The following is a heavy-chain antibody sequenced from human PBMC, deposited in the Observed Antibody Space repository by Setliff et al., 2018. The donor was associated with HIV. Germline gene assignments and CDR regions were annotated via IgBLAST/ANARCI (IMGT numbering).Heavy chain of an antibody. Sequence: GASVKVSCKTSGFAFTNYGFTWVRQAPGQGLEWMGWISAYSGETFSTLKFRDRVTLTTDTSTNTAHMELRSRTYGDTAVYFCARGWDYGVRKPEDWGQGTLVTVSS. D-gene: IGHD3-10*01. CDR2: ISAYSGET. CDR1: GFAFTNYG. V-gene: IGHV1-18*01. CDR3: ARGWDYGVRKPED. J-gene: IGHJ4*02.